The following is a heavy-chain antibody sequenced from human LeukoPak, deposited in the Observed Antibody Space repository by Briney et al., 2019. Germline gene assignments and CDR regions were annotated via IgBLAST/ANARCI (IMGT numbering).Heavy chain of an antibody. D-gene: IGHD2-2*01. V-gene: IGHV3-23*01. J-gene: IGHJ4*02. CDR2: ISGSGGST. CDR3: AKGRFIVVVPAARGGDYVFDY. Sequence: GGSLRLSCAASGFTFNSYAMSWVRQAPGKGLEWVSAISGSGGSTYYADSVRGRFTISRDNSKNTVYLQMNSLRAEDTAVYYCAKGRFIVVVPAARGGDYVFDYWGQGTLVTVSS. CDR1: GFTFNSYA.